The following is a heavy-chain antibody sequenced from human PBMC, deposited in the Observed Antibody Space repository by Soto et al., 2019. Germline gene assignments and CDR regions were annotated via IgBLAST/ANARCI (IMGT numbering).Heavy chain of an antibody. V-gene: IGHV3-33*01. D-gene: IGHD4-17*01. CDR3: ARDALYGDYEFTY. CDR1: GFTFSSYG. Sequence: QVQLVESGGGVVQPGRSLRLSCAASGFTFSSYGMHWVRQAPGKGLEWVAVIWYDGSNKYYADSVKGRFTISRDNSKNTLYLQMNSLRAEDTAVYYCARDALYGDYEFTYWGQGTLVTVSS. CDR2: IWYDGSNK. J-gene: IGHJ4*02.